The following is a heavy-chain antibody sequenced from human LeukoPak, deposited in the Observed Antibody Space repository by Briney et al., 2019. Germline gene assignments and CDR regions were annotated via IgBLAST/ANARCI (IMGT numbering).Heavy chain of an antibody. V-gene: IGHV4-39*01. CDR2: IYYSGST. CDR3: ARRLGTFDY. D-gene: IGHD7-27*01. CDR1: RGSISGSSYY. J-gene: IGHJ4*02. Sequence: SETPSLTCTVSRGSISGSSYYWGWIRQPPGKGLEWIGSIYYSGSTYYNPSLKSRVTMSVDTSKNQFSLKLSSVTAADTAVYYCARRLGTFDYWGQGTLVTVSS.